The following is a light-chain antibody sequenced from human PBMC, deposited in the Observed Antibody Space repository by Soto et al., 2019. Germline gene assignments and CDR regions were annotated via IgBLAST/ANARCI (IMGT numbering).Light chain of an antibody. Sequence: QSALTQPPSASGSPGQSVAISCTGTSSDIGAYKFVSWYQQHPGKAPKLIIYEASIRPSGVPDRFSGSKSGNTASLTDSGLLAEDEADYYCSLYAGRNNVVFGGGTKLTVL. J-gene: IGLJ2*01. CDR2: EAS. CDR1: SSDIGAYKF. V-gene: IGLV2-8*01. CDR3: SLYAGRNNVV.